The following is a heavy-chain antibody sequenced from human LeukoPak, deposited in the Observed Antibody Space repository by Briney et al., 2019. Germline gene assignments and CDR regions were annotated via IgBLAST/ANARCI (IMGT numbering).Heavy chain of an antibody. J-gene: IGHJ4*02. D-gene: IGHD5-12*01. Sequence: GGSLRLSCAASGFTFSDYYMSWIRQAPGKGLEWVAFIRYDGNNKYYADSVKGRFTISRDNSKNTLYLQMNSLRAEDTAVYYCARGPSGYHNTGGQGTLVTVSS. CDR2: IRYDGNNK. CDR3: ARGPSGYHNT. CDR1: GFTFSDYY. V-gene: IGHV3-30*02.